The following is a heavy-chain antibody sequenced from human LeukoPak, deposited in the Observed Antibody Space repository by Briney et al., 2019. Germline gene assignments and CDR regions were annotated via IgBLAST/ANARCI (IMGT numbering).Heavy chain of an antibody. CDR1: GGFISSYY. D-gene: IGHD3-9*01. V-gene: IGHV4-59*01. Sequence: SETLSLTCTVSGGFISSYYWSWIRQPPGKGLEWSGYVYCSGSTNYNPSLTSRLTISVDTSKNQFSLKLSSVTAADTAVYYCARYTILTGSDYWGQGTLVTVSA. J-gene: IGHJ4*02. CDR2: VYCSGST. CDR3: ARYTILTGSDY.